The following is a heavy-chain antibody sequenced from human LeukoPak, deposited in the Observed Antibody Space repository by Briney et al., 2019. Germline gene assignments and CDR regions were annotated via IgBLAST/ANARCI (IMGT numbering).Heavy chain of an antibody. Sequence: TGGSLRLSCAASGFTLSSYYMNWVRQAPGKGLEWVSSVSSSSSYIYYADSVKGRFTISRHNAKNSLYLEMNSLRGEDTAVYYCARDARGGYTYGGLGYWGQGTLVTVSS. CDR2: VSSSSSYI. CDR3: ARDARGGYTYGGLGY. CDR1: GFTLSSYY. V-gene: IGHV3-21*01. D-gene: IGHD5-18*01. J-gene: IGHJ4*02.